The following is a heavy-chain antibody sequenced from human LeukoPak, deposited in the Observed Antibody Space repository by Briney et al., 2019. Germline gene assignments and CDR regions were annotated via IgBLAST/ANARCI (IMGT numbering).Heavy chain of an antibody. Sequence: SVKVSCKASGGTFSSYAISWVRQAPGQGLEWMGGIIPIFGTANYAQKFQGRVTFTADESTSTAYMELSSLRSEDTAVYYCARDGGGYCSSTSCHTLDYWGQGTLVTVSS. CDR1: GGTFSSYA. J-gene: IGHJ4*02. CDR2: IIPIFGTA. V-gene: IGHV1-69*13. D-gene: IGHD2-2*01. CDR3: ARDGGGYCSSTSCHTLDY.